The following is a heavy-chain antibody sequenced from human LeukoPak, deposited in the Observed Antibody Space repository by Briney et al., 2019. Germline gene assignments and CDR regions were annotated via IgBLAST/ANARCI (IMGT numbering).Heavy chain of an antibody. CDR1: GYSFTSYW. Sequence: ESLKISCEGSGYSFTSYWIGWGRQMPGKALEWMGIIYPRDSDTRYSPSFQGQVTISADKSISTAYLQWSSLKASDTAMYYCARQSRDGYNQDFDYWGQGTLVTVSS. V-gene: IGHV5-51*01. D-gene: IGHD5-24*01. CDR3: ARQSRDGYNQDFDY. J-gene: IGHJ4*02. CDR2: IYPRDSDT.